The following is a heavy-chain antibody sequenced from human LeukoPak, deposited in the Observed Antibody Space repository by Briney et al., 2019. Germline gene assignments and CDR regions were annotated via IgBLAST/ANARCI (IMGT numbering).Heavy chain of an antibody. Sequence: ASETLSLTCTVSGGSISSYYWSWIRQPPGKGLEWIGYIYYSGSTNYNPSLKSRVTISVYTPKNQFSLKISSVTAPDTAVYYCARDRSGLLDYWGQGTLVTVSS. CDR1: GGSISSYY. D-gene: IGHD3-10*01. CDR3: ARDRSGLLDY. V-gene: IGHV4-59*01. CDR2: IYYSGST. J-gene: IGHJ4*02.